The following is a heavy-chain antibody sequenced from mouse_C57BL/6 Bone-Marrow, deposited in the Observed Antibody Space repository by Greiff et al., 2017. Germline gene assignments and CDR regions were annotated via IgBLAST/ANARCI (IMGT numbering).Heavy chain of an antibody. J-gene: IGHJ3*01. D-gene: IGHD2-4*01. CDR2: ISAGGSYT. Sequence: DVMLVESGGGLVKPGGSLKLSCAASGFTFSSYAMSWVRPTPEKRLEWVATISAGGSYTYYPDNVKGRFTISRDNAKNNLYLQMSHLKSEDTAMYYCARDEGLRPWFAYWGQGTLVTVSA. V-gene: IGHV5-4*01. CDR3: ARDEGLRPWFAY. CDR1: GFTFSSYA.